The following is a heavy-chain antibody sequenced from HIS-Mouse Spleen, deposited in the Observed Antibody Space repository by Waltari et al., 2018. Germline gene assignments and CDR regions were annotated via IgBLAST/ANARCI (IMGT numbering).Heavy chain of an antibody. Sequence: EVQLVESGGGLVQPGGSLRLSCAASGFTVSSNYMSWVRQGPGEGLEWVSGIYGGGSTYYAESVKGSFTISRDNSKNPLYLQMNSLRAEDTAVYYCAKDKHHAFDYWGQGTLVTVSS. J-gene: IGHJ4*02. CDR2: IYGGGST. CDR1: GFTVSSNY. CDR3: AKDKHHAFDY. V-gene: IGHV3-66*01.